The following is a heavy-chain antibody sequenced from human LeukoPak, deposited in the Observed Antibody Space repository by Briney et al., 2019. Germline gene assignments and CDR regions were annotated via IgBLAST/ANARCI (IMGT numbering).Heavy chain of an antibody. Sequence: ASVKVSCKASGGTFISYAISWVRQAPGQGLEWMGGIIPIFGTANYAQKFQGRVTITTDKSTSTAYMELSSLRSEDTAVYYCARESPGELSAFDIWGQGTMVTVSS. J-gene: IGHJ3*02. D-gene: IGHD3-10*01. CDR2: IIPIFGTA. CDR1: GGTFISYA. V-gene: IGHV1-69*05. CDR3: ARESPGELSAFDI.